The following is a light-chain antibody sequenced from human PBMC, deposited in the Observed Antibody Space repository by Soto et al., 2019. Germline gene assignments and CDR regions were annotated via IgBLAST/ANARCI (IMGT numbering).Light chain of an antibody. CDR1: QTVNSDY. V-gene: IGKV3-20*01. Sequence: ETVLTQSPGTVSVSPGERATLSCTTSQTVNSDYLAWYQQKPGQAPRLLIYGVFNRATGIPDRFSGSVSGTYFTLTISGLEPEDSAVYYCQHYDGSPRTFGQGTNLEI. CDR3: QHYDGSPRT. CDR2: GVF. J-gene: IGKJ2*01.